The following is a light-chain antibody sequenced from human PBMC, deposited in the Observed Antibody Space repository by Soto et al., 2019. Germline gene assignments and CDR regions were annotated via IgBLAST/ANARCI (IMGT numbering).Light chain of an antibody. J-gene: IGKJ4*01. Sequence: EIVLTQSPATLSLSPGERATLSCRASQSINSYLAWYQQKPGQAPRLLIFDASKRATGIPARFSGSGSGTDFTLTISSLEPEDFATYHCQQLNSYPLTFGGGTKVDNK. CDR1: QSINSY. V-gene: IGKV3-11*01. CDR2: DAS. CDR3: QQLNSYPLT.